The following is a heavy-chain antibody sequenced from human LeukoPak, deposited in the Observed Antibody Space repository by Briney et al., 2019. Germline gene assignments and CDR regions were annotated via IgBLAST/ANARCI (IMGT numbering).Heavy chain of an antibody. CDR2: IIPIFGTA. V-gene: IGHV1-69*13. CDR3: ARVLTGDYRAFDI. D-gene: IGHD4-17*01. J-gene: IGHJ3*02. Sequence: SVKVSCKASEGTFSSYAISWVRQAPGQGLEWMGGIIPIFGTANYAQKFQGRVTITADESTSTAYMELSSLRSEDTAVYYCARVLTGDYRAFDIWGQGKMVTVSS. CDR1: EGTFSSYA.